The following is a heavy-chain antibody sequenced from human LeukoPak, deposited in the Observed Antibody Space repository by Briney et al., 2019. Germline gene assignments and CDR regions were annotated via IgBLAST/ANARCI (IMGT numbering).Heavy chain of an antibody. CDR2: ISSSGSTI. CDR3: AKDTGNYYDSSGYSFDY. Sequence: GGSLRLSCAASGFTFSDYFMTWIRQAPGKGLEWVSYISSSGSTIYYADSVKGRFTISRDNSKNTLNLQMNSLRAEDTAVYYCAKDTGNYYDSSGYSFDYWGQGTLVTVSS. D-gene: IGHD3-22*01. J-gene: IGHJ4*02. V-gene: IGHV3-11*01. CDR1: GFTFSDYF.